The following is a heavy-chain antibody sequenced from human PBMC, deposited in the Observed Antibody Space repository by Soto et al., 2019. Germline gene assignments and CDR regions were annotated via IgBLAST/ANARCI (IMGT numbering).Heavy chain of an antibody. V-gene: IGHV1-2*02. J-gene: IGHJ3*02. CDR3: ARGGGVGVAGSAAFDM. Sequence: QLHLVQSGAVVKKPGASVTVSCSASGYPVTAYYMHWVRQAPGRGLEWMGGINPATGAAKYTQTFPGRGPMTRDTSTSTVLMELSGLTSEDTAVFFCARGGGVGVAGSAAFDMWGQGTLVTVSS. CDR1: GYPVTAYY. D-gene: IGHD3-3*01. CDR2: INPATGAA.